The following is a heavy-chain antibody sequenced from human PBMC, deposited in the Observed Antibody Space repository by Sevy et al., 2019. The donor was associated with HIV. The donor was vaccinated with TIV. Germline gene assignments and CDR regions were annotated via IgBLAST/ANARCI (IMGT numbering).Heavy chain of an antibody. J-gene: IGHJ4*02. CDR2: IWYDGSNK. CDR1: GFTFSSYG. D-gene: IGHD2-15*01. Sequence: GGSLRLSCAASGFTFSSYGMHWVRQAPGKGLEWVAVIWYDGSNKYYADSVKGGFTISRNNSKNTLYLQMNSLRAEDTAVYYCAREGCSGGSCYDFDYGGQGTLVPVS. V-gene: IGHV3-33*01. CDR3: AREGCSGGSCYDFDY.